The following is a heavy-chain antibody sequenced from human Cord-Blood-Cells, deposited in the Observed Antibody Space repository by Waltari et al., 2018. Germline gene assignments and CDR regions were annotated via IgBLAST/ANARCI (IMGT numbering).Heavy chain of an antibody. CDR3: AKARLRYYFDY. D-gene: IGHD3-10*01. CDR2: ISYDGSNK. CDR1: GFPFSSYG. V-gene: IGHV3-30*18. J-gene: IGHJ4*02. Sequence: QLQLVESGGGVVQPGRSLRLSCAASGFPFSSYGLPWFRPAPGKGLEWVAVISYDGSNKYYADSVKGRFTISRDNSKNTLYLQMNSLRAEDTAVYYCAKARLRYYFDYWGQGTLVTVSS.